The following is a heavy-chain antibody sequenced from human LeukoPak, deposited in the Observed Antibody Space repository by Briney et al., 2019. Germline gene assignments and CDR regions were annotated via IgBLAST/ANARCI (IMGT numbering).Heavy chain of an antibody. J-gene: IGHJ4*02. Sequence: GGSLRLSCVGSGFTYSSYSMSWVRQAPGKGLEWVSVITGDGAKTHYAVSVKGRFTISRDNSKNTLYLQMNSLRAEDTALYYCASRPNTYPGALDYWGQGTLVTVPS. V-gene: IGHV3-23*01. CDR1: GFTYSSYS. D-gene: IGHD3-10*01. CDR3: ASRPNTYPGALDY. CDR2: ITGDGAKT.